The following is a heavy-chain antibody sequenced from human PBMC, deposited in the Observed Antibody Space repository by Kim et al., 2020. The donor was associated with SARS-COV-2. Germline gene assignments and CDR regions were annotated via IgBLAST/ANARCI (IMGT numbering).Heavy chain of an antibody. D-gene: IGHD3-10*01. Sequence: GGSLRLSCAASGFMFNNYWMSWVRQAPGKGLEWVANMNQDGSEKYFVDSVKGRFTISRDNAKNSLYLQMNSLRAEDTAFYYCARMYGAGNYHFDFWGQGT. V-gene: IGHV3-7*01. CDR3: ARMYGAGNYHFDF. J-gene: IGHJ4*02. CDR1: GFMFNNYW. CDR2: MNQDGSEK.